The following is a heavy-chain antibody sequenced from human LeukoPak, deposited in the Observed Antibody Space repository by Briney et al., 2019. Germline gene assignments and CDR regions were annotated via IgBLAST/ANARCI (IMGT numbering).Heavy chain of an antibody. CDR1: GGSVTSGSYY. V-gene: IGHV4-61*02. Sequence: SETLPLTCSVSGGSVTSGSYYWSWIRQPAGKGLEWIGRISTTGSTNYNPSLKSRVTMSLDTSKNQFSLKLNSVTAADTAVYYCARGAALAIDYWGQGALVTVSS. D-gene: IGHD2-15*01. J-gene: IGHJ4*02. CDR2: ISTTGST. CDR3: ARGAALAIDY.